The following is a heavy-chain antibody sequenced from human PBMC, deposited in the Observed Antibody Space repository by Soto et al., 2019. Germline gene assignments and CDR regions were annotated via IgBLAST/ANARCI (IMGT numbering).Heavy chain of an antibody. J-gene: IGHJ6*02. Sequence: GGSLRLSCAASGFTFSSYDMHWVRQATGKGLEWVSAIGTAGDTYYPGSVKGRFTISRENAKNSLYLQMNSLRAEDTAVYYCERRRGYSYGYFYYYGMDVWGQGTTVTVSS. V-gene: IGHV3-13*01. CDR3: ERRRGYSYGYFYYYGMDV. CDR1: GFTFSSYD. D-gene: IGHD5-18*01. CDR2: IGTAGDT.